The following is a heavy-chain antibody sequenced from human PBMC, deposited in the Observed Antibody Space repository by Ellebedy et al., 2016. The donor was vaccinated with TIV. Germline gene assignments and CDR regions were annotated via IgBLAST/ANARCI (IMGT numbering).Heavy chain of an antibody. CDR1: GFIFNNFW. V-gene: IGHV3-74*01. CDR3: ARGRGGSTGSDYFDY. CDR2: ISTDGSTT. J-gene: IGHJ4*02. Sequence: PGGSLRLSCGASGFIFNNFWMYWVRQAPGKGPEWVSRISTDGSTTNYADSVKGRFSISRDNSKNTLYLQMNSLRGEDTAVYYCARGRGGSTGSDYFDYWGQGTLVTVSS. D-gene: IGHD2-2*01.